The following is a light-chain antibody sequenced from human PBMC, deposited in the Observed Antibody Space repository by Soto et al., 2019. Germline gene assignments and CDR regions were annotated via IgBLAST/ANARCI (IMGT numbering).Light chain of an antibody. Sequence: EIVLTQSPGTLSLSPGERATLSCRASQSVSSSYLAWYQQKPGQAPRLLIYGASSRATGIPDRFSGSGSGTDFTLTHSRLEPEDFAVYYCQQYGSSPWTFGQGTKVEIK. CDR3: QQYGSSPWT. V-gene: IGKV3-20*01. J-gene: IGKJ1*01. CDR2: GAS. CDR1: QSVSSSY.